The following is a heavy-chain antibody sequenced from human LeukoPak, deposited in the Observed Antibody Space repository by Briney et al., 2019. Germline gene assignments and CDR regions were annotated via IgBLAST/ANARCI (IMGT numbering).Heavy chain of an antibody. CDR1: GYTFTDYY. V-gene: IGHV1-2*02. Sequence: ASVKVSCKASGYTFTDYYIHWVRQAPGQGLEWMGWINPNSGGTKYAQKFQGRVTMTTDTSISTAYMEMNRLTSDDTAVYYCARDAHNGYEFHDWFDPWGQGALVTVSS. J-gene: IGHJ5*02. CDR3: ARDAHNGYEFHDWFDP. D-gene: IGHD5-12*01. CDR2: INPNSGGT.